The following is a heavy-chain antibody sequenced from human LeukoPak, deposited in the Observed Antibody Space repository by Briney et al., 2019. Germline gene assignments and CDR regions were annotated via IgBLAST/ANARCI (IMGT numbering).Heavy chain of an antibody. CDR3: ARLCSGYDLGVDY. J-gene: IGHJ4*02. V-gene: IGHV4-59*08. CDR2: IYYSGST. CDR1: GGSISSYY. Sequence: SETLSLTCTVSGGSISSYYWSWIRQPPGEGLKWIGYIYYSGSTNYNPSLKSRVTISVDTSKNQFSLKLSSVTAADTAVYYCARLCSGYDLGVDYWGQGTLVTVSS. D-gene: IGHD5-12*01.